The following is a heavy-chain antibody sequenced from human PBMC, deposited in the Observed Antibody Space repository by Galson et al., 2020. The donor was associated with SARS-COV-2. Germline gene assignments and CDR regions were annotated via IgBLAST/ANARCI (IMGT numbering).Heavy chain of an antibody. D-gene: IGHD5-12*01. J-gene: IGHJ6*01. Sequence: GGSLRLSCTASGFTFSNYSMSWVRQAPGKGLEWVANIKRNGSDKYYVDSVKGRFTISSDNADNTLYLQMNSLRAEDTAIYYCAKAPNRAYGYDYYGLDVWGQGTTVSVSS. CDR2: IKRNGSDK. CDR1: GFTFSNYS. V-gene: IGHV3-7*01. CDR3: AKAPNRAYGYDYYGLDV.